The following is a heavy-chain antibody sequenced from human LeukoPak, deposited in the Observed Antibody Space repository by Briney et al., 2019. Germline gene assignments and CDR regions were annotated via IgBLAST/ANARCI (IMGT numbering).Heavy chain of an antibody. D-gene: IGHD6-13*01. CDR1: GGTFSSYA. J-gene: IGHJ4*02. CDR3: ARAAAGDYFDY. Sequence: ASVKVSCKASGGTFSSYAISWVRQAPGQGLEWMGRIIPILGIANYAQKFQGRVTITADKSTSTAYMELSSLRSEDTAVYYCARAAAGDYFDYWGQGTLVTVSS. CDR2: IIPILGIA. V-gene: IGHV1-69*04.